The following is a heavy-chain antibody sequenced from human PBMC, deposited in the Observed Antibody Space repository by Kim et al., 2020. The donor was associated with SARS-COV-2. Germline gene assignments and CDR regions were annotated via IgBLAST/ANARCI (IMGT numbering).Heavy chain of an antibody. V-gene: IGHV1-69*02. Sequence: RRCQGRVTIPADKATSTAYMELSSLRSEDTAVYYCARKGVGGHAFDIWGQGTMVTVSS. CDR3: ARKGVGGHAFDI. J-gene: IGHJ3*02. D-gene: IGHD3-10*01.